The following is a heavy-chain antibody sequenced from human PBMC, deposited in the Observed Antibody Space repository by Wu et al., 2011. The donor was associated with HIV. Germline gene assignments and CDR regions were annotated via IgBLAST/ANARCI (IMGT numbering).Heavy chain of an antibody. CDR3: ATTTPREYSSSWSTLDY. D-gene: IGHD6-13*01. CDR2: INRNSGGT. J-gene: IGHJ4*02. CDR1: GYTFTGFY. Sequence: QVQLVQSGAEVKKPGASVKVSCKASGYTFTGFYMHWVRQAPRQGLEWMGWINRNSGGTNYAQKFQGRVTMTRDTSISTAYMELSRLRSDDTAVYYCATTTPREYSSSWSTLDYWGQGTLVTVSS. V-gene: IGHV1-2*02.